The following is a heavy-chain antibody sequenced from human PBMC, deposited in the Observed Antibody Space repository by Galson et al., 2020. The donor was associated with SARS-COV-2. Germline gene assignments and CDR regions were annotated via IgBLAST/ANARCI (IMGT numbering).Heavy chain of an antibody. CDR1: GYSISSGYY. CDR3: AREVRAGGYAPFEQ. D-gene: IGHD3-22*01. J-gene: IGHJ4*02. Sequence: SETLSLTCSVSGYSISSGYYWGWLRQTPGKGLEWIGSIYHSGSTSYNPSLRSRVTISVDTSKNQFSLKLSAVTAADTAVYFCAREVRAGGYAPFEQWDQGTLVTGS. CDR2: IYHSGST. V-gene: IGHV4-38-2*02.